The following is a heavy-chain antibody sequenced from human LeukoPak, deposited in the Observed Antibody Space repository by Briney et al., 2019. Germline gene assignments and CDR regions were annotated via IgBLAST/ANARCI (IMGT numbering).Heavy chain of an antibody. CDR3: AGYSYGYDAFDI. CDR2: INAYTGNT. CDR1: GYTLTNNG. V-gene: IGHV1-18*01. Sequence: ASVKVSCKASGYTLTNNGITWVRQAPGQGLEWMGWINAYTGNTNYAQKLQGRVTMTTDTSTSTAYMELRSLRSDDTAVYYCAGYSYGYDAFDIWGQGTMVTVSS. J-gene: IGHJ3*02. D-gene: IGHD5-18*01.